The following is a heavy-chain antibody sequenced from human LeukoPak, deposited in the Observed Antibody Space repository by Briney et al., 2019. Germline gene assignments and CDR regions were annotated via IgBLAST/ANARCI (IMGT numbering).Heavy chain of an antibody. V-gene: IGHV4-30-2*01. Sequence: SETLSLTCAVSGVSISSGGSSWSWIRQPPGKGLEWLGYIYRNGRTYYNPSLKSRLTISLDTSRNQFSLRLSSVTAADTAVYYCARGLTTVTDFWGQGTLVTVSS. J-gene: IGHJ4*02. CDR2: IYRNGRT. CDR3: ARGLTTVTDF. D-gene: IGHD4-17*01. CDR1: GVSISSGGSS.